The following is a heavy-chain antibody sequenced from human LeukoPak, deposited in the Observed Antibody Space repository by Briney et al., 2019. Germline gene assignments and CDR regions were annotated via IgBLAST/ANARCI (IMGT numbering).Heavy chain of an antibody. J-gene: IGHJ5*02. CDR3: ARDRFDSSGYYYRWFDP. CDR1: GGTFSSYA. V-gene: IGHV1-69*05. CDR2: IIPIFGTA. D-gene: IGHD3-22*01. Sequence: ASVKVSCKASGGTFSSYAISWVRQAPGQGLEWMGGIIPIFGTANYAQKFQGGVTITTDESTSTAYMELSSLRSEDTAVYYCARDRFDSSGYYYRWFDPWGQGTLVTVSS.